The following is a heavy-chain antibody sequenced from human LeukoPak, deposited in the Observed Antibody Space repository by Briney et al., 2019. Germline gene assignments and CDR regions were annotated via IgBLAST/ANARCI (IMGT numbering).Heavy chain of an antibody. CDR2: IRFDGSDK. D-gene: IGHD3-10*01. CDR1: GFTFSTSG. CDR3: AKGARGVIINWFDP. Sequence: GGSLRLSCVASGFTFSTSGMHWVRQAPGKGLEWVTFIRFDGSDKYYADSVKGRFTVSRDNSNNTLHLQMNNLRPEDTAVYYCAKGARGVIINWFDPWGQGTLVTVSS. V-gene: IGHV3-30*02. J-gene: IGHJ5*02.